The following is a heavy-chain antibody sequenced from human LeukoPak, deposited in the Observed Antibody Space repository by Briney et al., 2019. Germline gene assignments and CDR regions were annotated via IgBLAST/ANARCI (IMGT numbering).Heavy chain of an antibody. CDR2: ISWNSGSI. Sequence: GGPLRLSCAASGFTFDDYAMHWVRQAPGQGLEWVSGISWNSGSIGYADSVKGRFTISRDNAKNSLYLQMNSLRAEDTALYYCAKDVVVVPAAISYFDYWGQGTLVTVSS. V-gene: IGHV3-9*01. CDR1: GFTFDDYA. J-gene: IGHJ4*02. D-gene: IGHD2-2*02. CDR3: AKDVVVVPAAISYFDY.